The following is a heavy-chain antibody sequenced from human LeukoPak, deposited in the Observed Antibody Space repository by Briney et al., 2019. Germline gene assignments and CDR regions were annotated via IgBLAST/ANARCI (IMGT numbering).Heavy chain of an antibody. J-gene: IGHJ4*02. V-gene: IGHV3-53*01. D-gene: IGHD6-13*01. Sequence: GGSLRLSCAVSGFTVSSNYMSWVRQAPGKGPEWDSVIYSDGSTYYADSVKGRFTISRDTSKNTLYLQMNSLRTEDTAVYYCARDLAAGGTYPHYWGQGTLVSVSS. CDR1: GFTVSSNY. CDR2: IYSDGST. CDR3: ARDLAAGGTYPHY.